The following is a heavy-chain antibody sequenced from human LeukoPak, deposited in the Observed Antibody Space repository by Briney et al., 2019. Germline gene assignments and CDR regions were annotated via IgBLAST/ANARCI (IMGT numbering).Heavy chain of an antibody. D-gene: IGHD3-10*01. V-gene: IGHV4-30-4*08. CDR2: IYYSGST. CDR3: ARASCGSGITAFDI. Sequence: SQTLSLTCTVSGGSISSGDYYWSWIRQPPGKGLEWIGYIYYSGSTYYNPSLKSRVTISVDTSKNQFSLKLSSVTAADTAVYYCARASCGSGITAFDIWGQGTMVTVSS. J-gene: IGHJ3*02. CDR1: GGSISSGDYY.